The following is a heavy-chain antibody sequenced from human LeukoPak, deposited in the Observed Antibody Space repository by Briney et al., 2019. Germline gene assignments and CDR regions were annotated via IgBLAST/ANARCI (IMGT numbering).Heavy chain of an antibody. CDR3: AKGYSSGSPPYY. CDR2: ISYDGSNK. V-gene: IGHV3-30*18. Sequence: PGGSLRLSCAASGFTVSSNYMSWVRQAPGKGLEWVAVISYDGSNKYYADSVKGRFTISRDNSKNTLYLQMNSLRAEDTAVYYCAKGYSSGSPPYYWGQGTLVTVSS. D-gene: IGHD6-19*01. J-gene: IGHJ4*02. CDR1: GFTVSSNY.